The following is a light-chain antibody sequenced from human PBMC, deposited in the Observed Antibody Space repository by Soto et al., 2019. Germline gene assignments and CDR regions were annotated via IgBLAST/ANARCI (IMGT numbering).Light chain of an antibody. CDR2: GAS. Sequence: EVVLTQSPNTLSLYPGERATLSCWASQSLRSSYLAWYQRKPGQTPRLLMFGASRRATGIPDRFNGSGSGTDFILTISRLEPEDVAVYYCQQHGTSPYTFGQGTRLESK. J-gene: IGKJ5*01. CDR3: QQHGTSPYT. CDR1: QSLRSSY. V-gene: IGKV3-20*01.